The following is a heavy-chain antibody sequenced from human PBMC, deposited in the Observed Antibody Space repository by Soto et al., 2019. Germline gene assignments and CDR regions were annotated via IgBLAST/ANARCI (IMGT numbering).Heavy chain of an antibody. V-gene: IGHV4-59*01. Sequence: PSETLCVTCTVAGGYISSYDWSWIRQPPGKGLEWIGYIYYSGSTNYNPSLKSRVTISVDTSKNQFSLKLSSVTAADTAVYYCARGRIQLWYPFDYWGQGTLVTVSS. CDR3: ARGRIQLWYPFDY. CDR2: IYYSGST. J-gene: IGHJ4*02. D-gene: IGHD5-18*01. CDR1: GGYISSYD.